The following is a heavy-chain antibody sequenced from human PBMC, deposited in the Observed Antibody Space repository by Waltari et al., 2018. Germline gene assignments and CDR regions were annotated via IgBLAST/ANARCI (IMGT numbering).Heavy chain of an antibody. CDR1: GGSFSGYY. D-gene: IGHD2-2*01. Sequence: QVQLQQWGAGLLKPSETLSLTCAVYGGSFSGYYWNWIRQPPGKGLEWIGEINHSGSTNYNPSLKSRVTISVDTSKNQFSLKLSSVTAADTAVYYCARGRIVVPAAPPIRFDYWGQGTLVTVSS. CDR2: INHSGST. CDR3: ARGRIVVPAAPPIRFDY. J-gene: IGHJ4*02. V-gene: IGHV4-34*01.